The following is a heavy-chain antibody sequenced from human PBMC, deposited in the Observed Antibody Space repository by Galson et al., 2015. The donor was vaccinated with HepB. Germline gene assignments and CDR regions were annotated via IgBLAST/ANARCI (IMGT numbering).Heavy chain of an antibody. CDR3: ASRYCSGGSCYFDY. J-gene: IGHJ4*02. CDR2: ISSRGSTI. CDR1: GFTFSDYY. D-gene: IGHD2-15*01. Sequence: SLRLSCAASGFTFSDYYMSWIRQAPGKGLEWVSYISSRGSTIYYADSVKGRFTISRDDAKNSLYLQMNSLRAEDTAVYYCASRYCSGGSCYFDYWGQGTLVTVSS. V-gene: IGHV3-11*01.